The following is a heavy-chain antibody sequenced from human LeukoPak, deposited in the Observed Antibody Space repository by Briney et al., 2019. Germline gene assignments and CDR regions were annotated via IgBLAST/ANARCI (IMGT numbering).Heavy chain of an antibody. CDR3: AGKGLSSSWYYY. CDR2: LYSGGTT. V-gene: IGHV3-53*01. Sequence: GGSLRLSCAASGFMFDNYAMSWVRQTPGKGLEWVSVLYSGGTTYYADSVKGRFTISRDNSQNTLYLQMNSLRAEDTAMYYCAGKGLSSSWYYYWGQGTLVTVSS. D-gene: IGHD6-13*01. CDR1: GFMFDNYA. J-gene: IGHJ4*02.